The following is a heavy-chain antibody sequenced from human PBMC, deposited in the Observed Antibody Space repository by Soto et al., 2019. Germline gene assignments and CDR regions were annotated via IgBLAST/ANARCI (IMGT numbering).Heavy chain of an antibody. V-gene: IGHV1-3*01. J-gene: IGHJ5*01. D-gene: IGHD4-17*01. CDR2: INAGNGNT. Sequence: VSVKISSKASGYTFTRYAVNWVRQGLGQRLEWMGWINAGNGNTKYSQKFRGRATITRDTSASTAYKELSSLRSEDTAVYYCASVRPHGDYVWFDPWGQGTLVTVSA. CDR1: GYTFTRYA. CDR3: ASVRPHGDYVWFDP.